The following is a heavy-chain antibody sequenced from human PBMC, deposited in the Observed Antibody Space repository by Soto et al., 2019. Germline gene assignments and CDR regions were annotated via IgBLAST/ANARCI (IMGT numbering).Heavy chain of an antibody. CDR3: AKDPELEPIYYFDY. J-gene: IGHJ4*02. V-gene: IGHV3-9*01. D-gene: IGHD1-1*01. CDR2: ISWNSGSI. CDR1: GFTFDDYA. Sequence: PGGSLRLSCAASGFTFDDYAMHWVRQAPGKGLEWVSGISWNSGSIGYADSVKGRFTISRDNAKNSLYLQMNSLRAEDTALYYCAKDPELEPIYYFDYWGQGTLVTVSS.